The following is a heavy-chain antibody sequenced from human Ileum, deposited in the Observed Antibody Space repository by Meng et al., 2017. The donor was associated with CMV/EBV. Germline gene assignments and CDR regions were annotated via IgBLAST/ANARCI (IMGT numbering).Heavy chain of an antibody. CDR1: GGSFSGYY. V-gene: IGHV4-34*01. CDR3: ASFPTSSSPYYYYYGMDV. CDR2: INHSGST. D-gene: IGHD6-6*01. J-gene: IGHJ6*02. Sequence: GSLRLSCAVYGGSFSGYYWSWIRQPPGKGLEWIGEINHSGSTNYNPSLKSRVTISVDTSKNQFSLKLSSVTAADTAVYYCASFPTSSSPYYYYYGMDVWGQGTTVTVSS.